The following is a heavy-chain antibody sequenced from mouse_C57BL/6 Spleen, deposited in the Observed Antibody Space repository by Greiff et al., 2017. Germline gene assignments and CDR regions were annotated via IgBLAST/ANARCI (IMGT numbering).Heavy chain of an antibody. V-gene: IGHV1-64*01. D-gene: IGHD2-4*01. J-gene: IGHJ3*01. CDR2: IHPNSGST. CDR1: GYTFTSSW. Sequence: QVQLQQPGAELVKPGASVKLSCKASGYTFTSSWMHWVKQRPGQGLEWIGMIHPNSGSTNYNEKFKSKATLTVDKSSSTAYMQLSSLTSEDSAVYYCARDDYDYERFAYWGQGTLVTVSA. CDR3: ARDDYDYERFAY.